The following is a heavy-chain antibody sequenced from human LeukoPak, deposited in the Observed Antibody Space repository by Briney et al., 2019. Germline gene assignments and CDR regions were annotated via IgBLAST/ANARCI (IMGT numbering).Heavy chain of an antibody. J-gene: IGHJ6*03. Sequence: SETLSLTCAVYGGSFSGHYWSWIRQPPGKGLEWIGEINHSGSTNYNPSLKRRVTISVDTSKNQFSLKLSSVTAADTAVYYCARGPGYCSSTSCYLLGEYYYYYYMDVWGKGTTVTISS. V-gene: IGHV4-34*01. CDR3: ARGPGYCSSTSCYLLGEYYYYYYMDV. CDR1: GGSFSGHY. CDR2: INHSGST. D-gene: IGHD2-2*01.